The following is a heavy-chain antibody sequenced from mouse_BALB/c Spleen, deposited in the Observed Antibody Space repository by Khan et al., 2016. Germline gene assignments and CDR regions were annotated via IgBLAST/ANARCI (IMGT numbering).Heavy chain of an antibody. CDR3: AREGWLLGFFDY. CDR2: VNPSNDYT. V-gene: IGHV1-4*01. Sequence: QVQLQQSGAELARPGASVKMSCKASGYTFTSYTMFWVKQRPGQGLEWLGYVNPSNDYTDYNQKFKDKATLTADKSSSTAYMQLNSLTSEDSAVXYWAREGWLLGFFDYWGQGTTLTVSS. J-gene: IGHJ2*01. CDR1: GYTFTSYT. D-gene: IGHD2-3*01.